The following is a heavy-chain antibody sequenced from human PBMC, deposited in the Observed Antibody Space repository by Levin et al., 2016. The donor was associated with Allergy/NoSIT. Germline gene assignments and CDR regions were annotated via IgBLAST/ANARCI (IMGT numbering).Heavy chain of an antibody. CDR3: ATYYRSHYYGLDV. CDR1: GFPLRSAW. V-gene: IGHV3-15*01. J-gene: IGHJ6*02. CDR2: IKPKSEGGTA. D-gene: IGHD3-10*01. Sequence: GGSLRLSCVVFGFPLRSAWLNWVRQAPGKGLEWVGRIKPKSEGGTADYAASVQGRFSISRDDPRNIIYLQMNSLKTEDTAMYYCATYYRSHYYGLDVWGQGTTVTVSS.